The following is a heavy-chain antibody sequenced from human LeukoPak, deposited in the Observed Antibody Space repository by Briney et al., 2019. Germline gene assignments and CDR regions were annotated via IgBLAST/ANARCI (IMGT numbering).Heavy chain of an antibody. V-gene: IGHV3-30*02. Sequence: PGGSLRLSCAASGFTFSSYGMHWVRQAPGKGLEWVAFIRYDGSNKYYADSVKGRFTISRDNSKNTLYLQMNSLRAEDTAVYYCAKVSIGYCSSTSCYTDYWGQGTLVTVSS. CDR1: GFTFSSYG. J-gene: IGHJ4*02. CDR3: AKVSIGYCSSTSCYTDY. CDR2: IRYDGSNK. D-gene: IGHD2-2*02.